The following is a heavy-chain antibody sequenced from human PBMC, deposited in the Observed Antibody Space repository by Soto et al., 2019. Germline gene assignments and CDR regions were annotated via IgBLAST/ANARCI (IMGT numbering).Heavy chain of an antibody. D-gene: IGHD4-17*01. CDR1: GFTFSSYS. CDR3: ARALTVTKNYYYYMDV. CDR2: ISSSSSTI. V-gene: IGHV3-48*01. J-gene: IGHJ6*03. Sequence: VQLVESGGGLVQPGGSLRLSCAASGFTFSSYSMNWVRQAPGKGLEWVSYISSSSSTIYYADSVKGRFTISRDNAKNSLYLQMNSLRAEDTAVYYCARALTVTKNYYYYMDVWGKGTTVTVSS.